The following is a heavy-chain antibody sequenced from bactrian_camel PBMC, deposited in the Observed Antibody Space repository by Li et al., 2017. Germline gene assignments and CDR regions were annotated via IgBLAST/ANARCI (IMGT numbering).Heavy chain of an antibody. Sequence: VQLVESGGGLVQPGGSLRLSCTASGFTFSSYAMSWVRQAPGKGLEWVSSISTGGGGTYVADSVMGRLIISRDNAKNTLYLQMNSLKTEDTAMYYCARERGSYYKQYVPASDRGQGTQVTVS. D-gene: IGHD3*01. CDR1: GFTFSSYA. CDR2: ISTGGGGT. V-gene: IGHV3S31*01. J-gene: IGHJ4*01. CDR3: ARERGSYYKQYVPASD.